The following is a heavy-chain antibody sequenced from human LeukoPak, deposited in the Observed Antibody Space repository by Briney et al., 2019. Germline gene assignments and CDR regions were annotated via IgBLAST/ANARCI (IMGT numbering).Heavy chain of an antibody. J-gene: IGHJ4*02. CDR1: GFTFSSHA. D-gene: IGHD6-19*01. CDR2: ISVSGGST. Sequence: GGSLRLSCAASGFTFSSHAMSWVRQAPGKGLEWVSAISVSGGSTYYADSVKGRFTISRDKSKNTLYLQMNSLRAEDTAVYYCAKGLAVAGHFDYWGQGTLVTVSS. V-gene: IGHV3-23*01. CDR3: AKGLAVAGHFDY.